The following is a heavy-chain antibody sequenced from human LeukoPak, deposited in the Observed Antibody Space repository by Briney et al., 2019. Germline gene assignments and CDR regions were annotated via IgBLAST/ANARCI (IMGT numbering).Heavy chain of an antibody. D-gene: IGHD4-11*01. V-gene: IGHV3-7*01. J-gene: IGHJ6*03. CDR1: GFTFSSYW. CDR3: ARDYSNQNFIFYYYYMDV. CDR2: IKQDGSEK. Sequence: GGSLRLSCAASGFTFSSYWMSWVRQAPGKGPEWVANIKQDGSEKYYVDSVKGRFTISRDNAKNSLYLQMNSLRAEDTAVYYCARDYSNQNFIFYYYYMDVWGKGTTVTVSS.